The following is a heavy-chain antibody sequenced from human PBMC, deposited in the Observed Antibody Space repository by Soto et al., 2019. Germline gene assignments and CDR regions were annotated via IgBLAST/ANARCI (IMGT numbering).Heavy chain of an antibody. CDR1: GYTFTNYY. Sequence: QVQLVQSGAEVQNPGASVKVSCKASGYTFTNYYIHWVRQAPGQGLEWMAIINPNGGSTNYGQEFQGRVTLARDTFTNTVYMELSSLRSEDTAIYYCARGLAAGDYWGQGTLVTVSS. D-gene: IGHD6-13*01. CDR3: ARGLAAGDY. CDR2: INPNGGST. J-gene: IGHJ4*02. V-gene: IGHV1-46*01.